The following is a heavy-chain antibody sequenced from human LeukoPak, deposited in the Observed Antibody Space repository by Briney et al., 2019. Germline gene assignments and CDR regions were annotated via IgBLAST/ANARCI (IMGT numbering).Heavy chain of an antibody. Sequence: GRSLRLSCAASGFIFSSYAIHCVRQAPGKGLEWVAVISYDGSDKDYADSVKGRFTISRDNSKNTLYLQMNSLRPGDTAVYYCARNLYHYDSNNYLFDYWGQGTLVTVSS. CDR3: ARNLYHYDSNNYLFDY. D-gene: IGHD3-22*01. CDR2: ISYDGSDK. J-gene: IGHJ4*02. CDR1: GFIFSSYA. V-gene: IGHV3-30*04.